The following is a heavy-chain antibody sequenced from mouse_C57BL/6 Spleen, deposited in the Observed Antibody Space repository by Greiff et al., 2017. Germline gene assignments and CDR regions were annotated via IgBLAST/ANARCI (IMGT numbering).Heavy chain of an antibody. CDR2: ISDGGSYT. CDR3: ARESTTLVAPFDS. J-gene: IGHJ2*01. D-gene: IGHD1-1*01. CDR1: GFTFSSYA. Sequence: EVKVVESGGGLVKPGGSLKLSCAASGFTFSSYAMSWVRQTPEKRLEWVATISDGGSYTYYPDNVKGRFTISRDNAKNNLYLQMSHLKSEDTAMYYCARESTTLVAPFDSGGQGPPLTVPS. V-gene: IGHV5-4*01.